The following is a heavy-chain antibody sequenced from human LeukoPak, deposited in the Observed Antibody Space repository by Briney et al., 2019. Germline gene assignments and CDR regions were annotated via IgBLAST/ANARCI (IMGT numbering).Heavy chain of an antibody. V-gene: IGHV4-39*01. Sequence: SETLSLTCAVSGGSISSSNWWSWVRQPPGKGLEWIGSIYYSGSTYYNPSLKSRVTISVDTSKNQFSLKLSSVTAADTAVYYCARNPVMIKFGGVIANYFDYWGQGTLVTVSS. J-gene: IGHJ4*02. CDR3: ARNPVMIKFGGVIANYFDY. CDR1: GGSISSSNW. D-gene: IGHD3-16*02. CDR2: IYYSGST.